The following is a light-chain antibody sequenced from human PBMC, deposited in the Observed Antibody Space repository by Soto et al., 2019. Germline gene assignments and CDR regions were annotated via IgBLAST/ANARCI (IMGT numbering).Light chain of an antibody. Sequence: EIFFAQSSTPLSLSPRERATLSCQARQSVSTYVTYLAWYQQKPGQAPRLLVYDTFNRATGIPTRFSGSVSGPDFSLTISGLEPEDSAVYYCQQRSTWPTFGQGTKVDIK. CDR1: QSVSTY. CDR3: QQRSTWPT. V-gene: IGKV3-11*01. CDR2: DTF. J-gene: IGKJ1*01.